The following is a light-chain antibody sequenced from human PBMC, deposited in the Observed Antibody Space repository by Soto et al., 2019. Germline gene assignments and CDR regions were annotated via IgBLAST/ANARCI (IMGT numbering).Light chain of an antibody. V-gene: IGLV2-14*01. CDR1: RSDVGAYNY. CDR3: SSFTSRFTFV. CDR2: EVT. Sequence: QSALTQPASVSGSPGQSIAISCTGTRSDVGAYNYVSWYQQHPGKAPKLMISEVTNRPSGVSDRFSGSKSGNTASLTISGLQAEHEAGYYCSSFTSRFTFVFGTGTKLTVL. J-gene: IGLJ1*01.